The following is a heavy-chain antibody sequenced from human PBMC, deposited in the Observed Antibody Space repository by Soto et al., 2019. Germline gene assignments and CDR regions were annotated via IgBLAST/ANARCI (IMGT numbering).Heavy chain of an antibody. CDR3: ARRLYYDSSGFEGGGMDV. V-gene: IGHV4-28*01. CDR1: GYSISSSNW. CDR2: IYHSGST. J-gene: IGHJ6*02. Sequence: SETLSLTCAVSGYSISSSNWWGWIRQPPGKGLEWIGYIYHSGSTYYNPSLKSRVTISVDRSKNQFSLKLSSVTAADTAVYYCARRLYYDSSGFEGGGMDVWGQGTTVTVSS. D-gene: IGHD3-22*01.